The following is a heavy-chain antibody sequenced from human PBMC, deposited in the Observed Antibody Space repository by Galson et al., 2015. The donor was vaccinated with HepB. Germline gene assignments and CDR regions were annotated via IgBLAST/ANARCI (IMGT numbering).Heavy chain of an antibody. Sequence: SLRLSCAASGFTFSSYSMNWVRQAPGKGLEWVSSISSSSSYIYYADSVKGRFTISRDNAKNSLYLQMNSLRAEDTAVYYCAREGSEGGPLYYFDYWGQGTLVTVSS. D-gene: IGHD2-2*02. CDR1: GFTFSSYS. CDR3: AREGSEGGPLYYFDY. V-gene: IGHV3-21*01. J-gene: IGHJ4*02. CDR2: ISSSSSYI.